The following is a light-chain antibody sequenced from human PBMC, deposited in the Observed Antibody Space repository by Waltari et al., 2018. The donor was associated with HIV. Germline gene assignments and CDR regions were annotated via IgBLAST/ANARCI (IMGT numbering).Light chain of an antibody. J-gene: IGLJ3*02. V-gene: IGLV1-44*01. CDR3: AAWDDSLNGWV. CDR2: TNN. Sequence: QSVLTQPPSASGTPGQRVTISCSGSSSNIGSNTVNWYHQLPGTAPKLPSYTNNQRPSGVPDRFSGSKSGTSASLAISGLQSEDEADYYCAAWDDSLNGWVFGGGTKLTVL. CDR1: SSNIGSNT.